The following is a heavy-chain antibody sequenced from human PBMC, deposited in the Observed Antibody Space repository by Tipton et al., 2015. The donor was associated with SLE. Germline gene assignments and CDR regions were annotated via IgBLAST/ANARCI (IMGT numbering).Heavy chain of an antibody. CDR2: INQAIGT. V-gene: IGHV4-34*01. D-gene: IGHD6-19*01. CDR1: GGSFETYY. Sequence: TLSLTCAVYGGSFETYYWTWVRQPPGKGLEWIGEINQAIGTDYNPAPKSRVTISMDTSKIQFSLKLTSLTAADTAVYYCARLSFDYTSGWYIDYWGQGSLVTVSS. J-gene: IGHJ4*02. CDR3: ARLSFDYTSGWYIDY.